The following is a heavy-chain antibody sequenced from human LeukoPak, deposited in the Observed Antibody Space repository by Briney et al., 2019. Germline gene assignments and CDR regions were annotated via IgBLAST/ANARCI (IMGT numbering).Heavy chain of an antibody. V-gene: IGHV3-48*01. Sequence: GGSLRLSCAASGFTFSSYSMNWVRQAPGKGLEWLSYISGSSSIIYYADSVKGRFTISRDNAKNSLYLQINSLRAEDTAVYYCARDRRNTGSFFDYWGQGTLVTVSS. CDR3: ARDRRNTGSFFDY. D-gene: IGHD1-26*01. CDR1: GFTFSSYS. CDR2: ISGSSSII. J-gene: IGHJ4*02.